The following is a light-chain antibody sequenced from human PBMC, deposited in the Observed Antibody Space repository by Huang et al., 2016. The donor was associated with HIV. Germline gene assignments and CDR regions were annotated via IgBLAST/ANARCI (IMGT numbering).Light chain of an antibody. CDR3: QQSFSTLWT. CDR1: QSINSN. V-gene: IGKV1-39*01. CDR2: DAT. J-gene: IGKJ1*01. Sequence: DIQMTQSPSSLSAFVGDRVTITCRASQSINSNLNWYQQKPGKAPNLLIYDATRLQTGVPSRFSGSGSGTHFTLTVNNLQPEDFATYYCQQSFSTLWTFGQGTKVEVK.